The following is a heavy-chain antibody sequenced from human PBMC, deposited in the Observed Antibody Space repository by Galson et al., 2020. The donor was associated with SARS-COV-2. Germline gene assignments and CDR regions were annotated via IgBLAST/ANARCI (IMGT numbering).Heavy chain of an antibody. CDR2: IYHSGST. CDR3: ATNSIVVVPAVISPYYYYYGMDV. V-gene: IGHV4-4*02. Sequence: SETLSLTCAVSGGSISSSNWWSWVRQPPGKGLEWIGEIYHSGSTNYNPSLKSRVTISVDTSKNQFSLKLSSVTAADTAVYYCATNSIVVVPAVISPYYYYYGMDVWGQGTTVTVSS. D-gene: IGHD2-2*01. CDR1: GGSISSSNW. J-gene: IGHJ6*02.